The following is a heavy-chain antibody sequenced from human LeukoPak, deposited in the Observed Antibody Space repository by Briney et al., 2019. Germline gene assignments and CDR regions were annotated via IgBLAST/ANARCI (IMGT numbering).Heavy chain of an antibody. V-gene: IGHV3-7*01. J-gene: IGHJ4*02. Sequence: PGGSLRLSCAASGFIVRGNYMSWVRQAPGKGLEWVANIKQDGSEKYYVDSVKGRFTISRDNAKNSLYLQMNSLRAEDTAVYYCAREGAYGSGSYSDYFDYWGQGTLVTVSS. CDR2: IKQDGSEK. CDR3: AREGAYGSGSYSDYFDY. D-gene: IGHD3-10*01. CDR1: GFIVRGNY.